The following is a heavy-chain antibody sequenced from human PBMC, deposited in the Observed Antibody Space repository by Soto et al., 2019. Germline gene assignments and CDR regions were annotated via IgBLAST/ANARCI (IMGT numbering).Heavy chain of an antibody. Sequence: QVQLVQSGAEVMKPGSSVKVSCKASGGTFSSYAISWVRQAPGQGLEWMGGIIPIFGTANYAQKFQGRVTITADESTSTASMELSSLRSEDTAVYYCARDSPDCSGGSCYSDYYYGMDVWGQGTTVTVSS. V-gene: IGHV1-69*01. CDR2: IIPIFGTA. CDR1: GGTFSSYA. CDR3: ARDSPDCSGGSCYSDYYYGMDV. D-gene: IGHD2-15*01. J-gene: IGHJ6*02.